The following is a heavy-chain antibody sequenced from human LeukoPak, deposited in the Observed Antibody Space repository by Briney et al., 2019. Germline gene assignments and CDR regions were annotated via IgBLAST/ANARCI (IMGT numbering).Heavy chain of an antibody. D-gene: IGHD3-9*01. CDR3: AKSRSELLTGYIGG. V-gene: IGHV3-23*01. J-gene: IGHJ4*02. CDR2: ISGSTGST. Sequence: GGSLRLSCAASGFTFDDYGMSWVRQAPGKGLEGVSVISGSTGSTYYADSVKGRFTTSRDNSKNTLYLQMNSLRAEDTAVYYCAKSRSELLTGYIGGWGQGTLVTVSS. CDR1: GFTFDDYG.